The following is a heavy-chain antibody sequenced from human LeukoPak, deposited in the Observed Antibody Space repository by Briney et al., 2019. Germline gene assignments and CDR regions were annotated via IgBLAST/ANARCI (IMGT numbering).Heavy chain of an antibody. V-gene: IGHV3-21*01. J-gene: IGHJ4*02. CDR1: GFTFSSNS. CDR3: ARDPYYYGSGEPYYFDS. D-gene: IGHD3-10*01. Sequence: GGSLRLSCAASGFTFSSNSMNWVRQAPGKGLEWVSSISSTSTYIYYADSVKGRFTISRDNAKNSLYLQMNSLRAEDAAVYYCARDPYYYGSGEPYYFDSWGQGTLVTVSS. CDR2: ISSTSTYI.